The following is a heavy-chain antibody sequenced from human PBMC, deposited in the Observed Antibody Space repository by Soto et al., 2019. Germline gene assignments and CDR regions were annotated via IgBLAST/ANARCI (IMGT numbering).Heavy chain of an antibody. CDR3: ARVKRHCSGGSSYGYYGMDV. Sequence: PSETLSLTCTVSGGSIGSYYWSWIRQPAGKGLEWIGRIYTSGSTNYNPSLKSRVTMSVDTSKNQFSMKLSSVTAADTAVYYWARVKRHCSGGSSYGYYGMDVCAQGTTVTVSS. D-gene: IGHD2-15*01. CDR2: IYTSGST. J-gene: IGHJ6*02. V-gene: IGHV4-4*07. CDR1: GGSIGSYY.